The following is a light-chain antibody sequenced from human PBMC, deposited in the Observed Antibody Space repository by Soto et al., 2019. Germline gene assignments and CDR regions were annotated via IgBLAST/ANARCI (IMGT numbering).Light chain of an antibody. V-gene: IGLV2-8*01. Sequence: QSALTQPPSASGSPGHSVTISCTVTSIDIGAYNYVSWYQQHPGKAPKIMIHEVSKRPSGVPDRFSGSKSGNTASLTVSGLQAEDEADYYCSSYAGSNDRWVFGGGTKLTVL. CDR3: SSYAGSNDRWV. CDR1: SIDIGAYNY. CDR2: EVS. J-gene: IGLJ3*02.